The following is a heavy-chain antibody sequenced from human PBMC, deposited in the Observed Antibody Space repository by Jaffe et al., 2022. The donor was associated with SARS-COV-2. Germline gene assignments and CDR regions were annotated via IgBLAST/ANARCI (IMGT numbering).Heavy chain of an antibody. D-gene: IGHD3-9*01. CDR1: GGSISSSNW. V-gene: IGHV4-4*02. CDR3: ARVRWNYDILTGYSAPYYFDY. CDR2: IYHSGST. J-gene: IGHJ4*02. Sequence: QVQLQESGPGLVKPSGTLSLTCAVSGGSISSSNWWSWVRQPPGKGLEWIGEIYHSGSTNYNPSLKSRVTISVDKSKNQFSLKLSSVTAADTAVYYCARVRWNYDILTGYSAPYYFDYWGQGTLVTVSS.